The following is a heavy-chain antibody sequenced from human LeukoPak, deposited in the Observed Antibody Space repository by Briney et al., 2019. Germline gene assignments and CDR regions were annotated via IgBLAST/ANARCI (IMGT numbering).Heavy chain of an antibody. CDR2: IRSKANSYAT. D-gene: IGHD6-13*01. V-gene: IGHV3-73*01. Sequence: GGSLRLSCAAAGFTFSGSAMHWVRQASGEGLEWVGRIRSKANSYATAYAASVKGRFTISRDDSKNTAYLQMNSLKTEDTAVYYCTRGIAAAGSYYYYYMDVWGKGTTVTVSS. CDR3: TRGIAAAGSYYYYYMDV. J-gene: IGHJ6*03. CDR1: GFTFSGSA.